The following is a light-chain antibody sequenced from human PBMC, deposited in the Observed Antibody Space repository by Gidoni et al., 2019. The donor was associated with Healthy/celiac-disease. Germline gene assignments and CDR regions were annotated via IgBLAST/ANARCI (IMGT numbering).Light chain of an antibody. CDR3: QQYGSSPRT. Sequence: EIVLTQSPGTLSLSPGERATLSCRASQSVSSSYLAWYQQKPGQAPRLLIYGESSRATGIPVRFSGSGSGTDFTLTISRLEPEDFAVYYCQQYGSSPRTFGQGTKVEIK. V-gene: IGKV3-20*01. J-gene: IGKJ1*01. CDR1: QSVSSSY. CDR2: GES.